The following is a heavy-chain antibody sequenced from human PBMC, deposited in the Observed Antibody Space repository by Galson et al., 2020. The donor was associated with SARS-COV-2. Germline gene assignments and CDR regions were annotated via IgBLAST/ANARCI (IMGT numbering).Heavy chain of an antibody. V-gene: IGHV5-51*01. CDR2: IFTGDSDS. CDR3: ARFGGSRLEHNWCDR. CDR1: GNNFADYW. J-gene: IGHJ5*02. Sequence: GESPKISCQGSGNNFADYWIAWVRQMPGKGMEWMGIIFTGDSDSRYSIYSPSFQDQVTMSADKSISTAYLQWSSLKASDTAMYFCARFGGSRLEHNWCDRWGQGTLVTVSS. D-gene: IGHD3-10*01.